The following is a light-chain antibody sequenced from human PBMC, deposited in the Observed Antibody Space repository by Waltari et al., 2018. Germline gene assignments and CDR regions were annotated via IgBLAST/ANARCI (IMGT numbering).Light chain of an antibody. J-gene: IGKJ1*01. CDR1: QRILSSSNNHNY. CDR3: QQYFNFPRT. V-gene: IGKV4-1*01. CDR2: WAS. Sequence: DIVMTQSPDSLAVYLGETATINCKSSQRILSSSNNHNYLAWYRQKPGQPPELLVYWASTRESGVPDRIAGSGSGADFTLTINNLQAEDVAIYYCQQYFNFPRTFGQGTKVEI.